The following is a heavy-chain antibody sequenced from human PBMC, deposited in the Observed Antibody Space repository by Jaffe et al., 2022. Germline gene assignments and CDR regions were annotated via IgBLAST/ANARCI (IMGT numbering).Heavy chain of an antibody. CDR3: ARKAYDKLWGSYYFDQ. J-gene: IGHJ4*02. Sequence: QVHLQESGPGLVKPSGTLSLTCVVSGGSINTNTDWKWSWVRQPPGASLEWIGETYARGKSDYNSSLRSRVSILVDRSKNQFSLKMDSMTAADTAVYYCARKAYDKLWGSYYFDQWGQGILVTVSS. V-gene: IGHV4-4*02. D-gene: IGHD3-16*01. CDR2: TYARGKS. CDR1: GGSINTNTDW.